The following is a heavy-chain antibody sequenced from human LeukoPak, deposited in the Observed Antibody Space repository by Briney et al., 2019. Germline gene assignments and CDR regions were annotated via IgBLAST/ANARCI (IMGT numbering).Heavy chain of an antibody. Sequence: GGSLRLSCAASGITFSSCAMSWVRQAPGEGLQWVSIISDSGGAIFYADSVKGRFTISRDNAKNTLYLQTNSLRAEDTAVYYCAKGQGYCSGSSCYTRIFDQWGQGTLVTVSS. CDR3: AKGQGYCSGSSCYTRIFDQ. D-gene: IGHD2-2*02. CDR2: ISDSGGAI. J-gene: IGHJ4*02. V-gene: IGHV3-23*01. CDR1: GITFSSCA.